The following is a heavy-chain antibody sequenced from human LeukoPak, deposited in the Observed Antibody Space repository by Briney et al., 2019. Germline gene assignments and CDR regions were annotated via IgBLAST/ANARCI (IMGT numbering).Heavy chain of an antibody. CDR3: ARVRPNYDFWSGYYLRYAFDI. CDR2: INHSGST. Sequence: PSETLSLTCTVSGGSISSNSYYWSWIRQPPGKGLEWIGEINHSGSTNYNPSLKSRVTISVDTSKNQFSLKLSSVTAADTAVYYCARVRPNYDFWSGYYLRYAFDIWGQGTMVTVSS. V-gene: IGHV4-39*07. J-gene: IGHJ3*02. CDR1: GGSISSNSYY. D-gene: IGHD3-3*01.